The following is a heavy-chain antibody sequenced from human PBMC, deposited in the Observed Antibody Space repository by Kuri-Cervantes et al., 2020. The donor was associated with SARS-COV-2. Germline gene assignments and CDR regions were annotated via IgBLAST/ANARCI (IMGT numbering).Heavy chain of an antibody. V-gene: IGHV4-34*01. J-gene: IGHJ4*02. CDR1: GGSFSGYY. CDR3: ARRGRITIFGVVTSFDY. Sequence: SQTLSLTCAVYGGSFSGYYWSWIRQPPGKGLEWIGEINHSGSTNYNPSLKSLVTISVDTSKNQFSLKLSSVTAADTAVYYCARRGRITIFGVVTSFDYWGQGTLVTVSS. CDR2: INHSGST. D-gene: IGHD3-3*01.